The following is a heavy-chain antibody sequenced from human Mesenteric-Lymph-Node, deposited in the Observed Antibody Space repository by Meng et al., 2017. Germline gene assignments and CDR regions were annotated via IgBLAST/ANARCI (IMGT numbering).Heavy chain of an antibody. CDR3: ARDMSMATIVGQGWFFDY. V-gene: IGHV4-38-2*02. Sequence: SETLSLTCTVSGYSISSGYYWGWIRQPPGKGLEWIGSIYHSGSTYYNPSLKSRVTISVDTSKNQFSLKLSSVTAADTAVYYCARDMSMATIVGQGWFFDYWGQGTLVTVSS. J-gene: IGHJ4*02. D-gene: IGHD5-24*01. CDR2: IYHSGST. CDR1: GYSISSGYY.